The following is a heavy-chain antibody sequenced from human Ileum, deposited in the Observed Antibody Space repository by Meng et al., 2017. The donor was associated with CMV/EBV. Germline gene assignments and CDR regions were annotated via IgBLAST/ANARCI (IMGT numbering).Heavy chain of an antibody. J-gene: IGHJ4*02. CDR3: ARGRRYLFY. CDR1: GESFSGYY. D-gene: IGHD3-9*01. CDR2: INQSGST. V-gene: IGHV4-34*01. Sequence: QVHLHLCGAGLLKPSDPLSLTCAVYGESFSGYYWDWIRQSPGKGLEWIGQINQSGSTNYNPSLKSRVTISVDTSKNQFSLKLSSVTAADAAMYYCARGRRYLFYWSQGTLVTVSS.